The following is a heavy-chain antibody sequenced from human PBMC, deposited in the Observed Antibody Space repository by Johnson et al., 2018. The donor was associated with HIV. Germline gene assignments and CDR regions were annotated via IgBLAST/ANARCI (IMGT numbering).Heavy chain of an antibody. CDR3: AKDRGGYYDSSGYGAFDI. Sequence: VQLVESGGGVVQPGRSLRLSCAASGFTFSSYAMHWVRQAPGKGLEWVAFIRYDGSNKYYADSVKGRFTISRDNSKNTLYLQMNSLRAEDTAVYYCAKDRGGYYDSSGYGAFDIWGQGTMVTVSS. CDR1: GFTFSSYA. J-gene: IGHJ3*02. D-gene: IGHD3-22*01. V-gene: IGHV3-30*02. CDR2: IRYDGSNK.